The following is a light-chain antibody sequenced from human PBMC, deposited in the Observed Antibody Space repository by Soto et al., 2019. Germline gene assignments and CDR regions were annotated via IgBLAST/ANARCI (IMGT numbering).Light chain of an antibody. CDR2: AAS. CDR1: QGISSY. V-gene: IGKV1-9*01. Sequence: IQLTQSPSSLSASVGDRVTITCRDSQGISSYLVWYQQKPGKAPKLLIYAASTLQSGVPSRFSGSGSGTDFTLTISSLQPEDFATYYCQQLNSYPRTFGHGTKVEI. J-gene: IGKJ1*01. CDR3: QQLNSYPRT.